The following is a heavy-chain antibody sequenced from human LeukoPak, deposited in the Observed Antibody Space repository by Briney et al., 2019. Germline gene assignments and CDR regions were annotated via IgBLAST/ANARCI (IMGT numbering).Heavy chain of an antibody. CDR2: IYGGGNT. CDR1: GFTVSNSY. D-gene: IGHD4-17*01. Sequence: PGGFLRLSCAASGFTVSNSYMTWVRQAPGRGPEWVSTIYGGGNTYYADSVKGRFTISRDSSKNILYLQMNSLRAEDTAVYYCARAVSNDYAAYWGQGALVTVSS. CDR3: ARAVSNDYAAY. V-gene: IGHV3-53*01. J-gene: IGHJ4*02.